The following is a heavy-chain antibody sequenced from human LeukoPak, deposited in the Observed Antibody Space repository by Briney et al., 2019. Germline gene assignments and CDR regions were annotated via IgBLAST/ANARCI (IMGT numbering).Heavy chain of an antibody. CDR3: AKDPTNAYCSGGSCYYYDY. Sequence: PGGSLRLSCAASGFTFSSYGMHWVRQAPGKGLEWVAFIRYDGSNKYYADSVKGRFTISRDNYKNTLYLQMNGLRAEDTAVYYCAKDPTNAYCSGGSCYYYDYWGQGTLVTVSS. CDR1: GFTFSSYG. V-gene: IGHV3-30*02. CDR2: IRYDGSNK. J-gene: IGHJ4*02. D-gene: IGHD2-15*01.